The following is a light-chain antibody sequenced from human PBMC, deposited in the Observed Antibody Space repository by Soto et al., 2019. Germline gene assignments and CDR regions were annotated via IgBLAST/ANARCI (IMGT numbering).Light chain of an antibody. CDR2: GAS. V-gene: IGKV1-6*01. Sequence: IRMAQFTSCLSVSLCARSTKTIRASQSISSYLNWYQQKPGKPPKVLIYGASNLQSGVPPRFSGSGSGTHFTLAISSLQPEDSATYYCLQDIKYPWTFGQGTKVDIK. CDR3: LQDIKYPWT. J-gene: IGKJ1*01. CDR1: QSISSY.